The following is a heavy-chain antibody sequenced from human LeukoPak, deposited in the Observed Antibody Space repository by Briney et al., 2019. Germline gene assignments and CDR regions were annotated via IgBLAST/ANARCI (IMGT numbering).Heavy chain of an antibody. Sequence: SETLSLTCTVSGVSMTTYYWSWIRQPPGKGLEWIAYSHNSGETKYNPSLKSRITISVDTSKNEFSLKLTSVTAADTAAYYCARQPGSTAASDIWGQGTTVTVSA. J-gene: IGHJ3*02. CDR3: ARQPGSTAASDI. CDR2: SHNSGET. V-gene: IGHV4-59*08. CDR1: GVSMTTYY. D-gene: IGHD5-18*01.